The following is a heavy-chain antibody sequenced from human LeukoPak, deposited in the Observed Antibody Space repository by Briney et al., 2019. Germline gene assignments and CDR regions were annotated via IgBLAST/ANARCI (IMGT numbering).Heavy chain of an antibody. V-gene: IGHV3-15*01. CDR3: TTGPFYFGSGTYFSDC. CDR1: GFTFSNAW. CDR2: IKSKTDGGTT. Sequence: GGSLRLSCAASGFTFSNAWMSWVRQTPGKGLEWVGRIKSKTDGGTTDYAAPVKGRFLISRDDSKNTLFLQMNSLKTEDTAVYYCTTGPFYFGSGTYFSDCGGQGTLVTVSS. D-gene: IGHD3-10*01. J-gene: IGHJ4*02.